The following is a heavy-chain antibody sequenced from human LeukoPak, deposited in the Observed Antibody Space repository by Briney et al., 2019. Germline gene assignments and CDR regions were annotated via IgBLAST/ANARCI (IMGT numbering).Heavy chain of an antibody. J-gene: IGHJ6*03. V-gene: IGHV4-34*01. CDR3: ARVAGVALRFNPGYYYYMDV. CDR1: GGSFSGYY. CDR2: INHSGST. Sequence: PSETLSLTCAVYGGSFSGYYWSWIRQPPGKGLEWIGEINHSGSTNYNTSLKSRVTISVDTSKNQFSLKLSSVTAADTAVYYCARVAGVALRFNPGYYYYMDVWGKGTTVTVSS. D-gene: IGHD3-3*01.